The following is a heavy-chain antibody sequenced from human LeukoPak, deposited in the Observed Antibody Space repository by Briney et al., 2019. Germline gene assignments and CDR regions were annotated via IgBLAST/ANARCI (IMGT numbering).Heavy chain of an antibody. Sequence: SETLSLTCTVSGGSISSGGYYWSWIRQPPGKGLEWIGYIYHSGSTYYNPSLKSRVTISVDTSRNQFSMKLNSVTAADTAVYYCAGSGGLSIDYWGQGTLVTVSS. CDR1: GGSISSGGYY. D-gene: IGHD3-10*01. V-gene: IGHV4-30-2*02. CDR3: AGSGGLSIDY. CDR2: IYHSGST. J-gene: IGHJ4*02.